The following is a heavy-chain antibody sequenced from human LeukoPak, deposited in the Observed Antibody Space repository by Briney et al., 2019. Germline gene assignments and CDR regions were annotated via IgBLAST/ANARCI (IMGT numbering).Heavy chain of an antibody. J-gene: IGHJ3*02. D-gene: IGHD2-21*02. CDR1: GFTFTSSA. Sequence: SEKVSCKASGFTFTSSAVQWVRQARGQRLEWIGWIVVGSGNTNYAQKFQERVTITRDMSTSTAYMELSSLRSEDTAVYYCAPGGLYCGGDCPLDAFDIWGQGTMVTVSS. V-gene: IGHV1-58*01. CDR2: IVVGSGNT. CDR3: APGGLYCGGDCPLDAFDI.